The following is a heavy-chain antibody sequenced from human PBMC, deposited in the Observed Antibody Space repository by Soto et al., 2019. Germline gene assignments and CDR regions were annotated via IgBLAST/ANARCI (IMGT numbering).Heavy chain of an antibody. D-gene: IGHD1-26*01. V-gene: IGHV4-59*01. CDR3: ARGGHSGSYDEIDY. CDR1: GGSISSYY. CDR2: IYYSGST. Sequence: PSETLSLTCTVSGGSISSYYWSWIRQPPGKGLEWIGYIYYSGSTNYNPSLKSRVTISVDTSKNQFSLKLSSVTAADTAVYYCARGGHSGSYDEIDYWGQGTLVTVSS. J-gene: IGHJ4*02.